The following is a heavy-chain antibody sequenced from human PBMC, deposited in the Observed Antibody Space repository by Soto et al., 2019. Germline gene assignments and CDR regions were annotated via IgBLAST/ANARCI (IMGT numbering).Heavy chain of an antibody. V-gene: IGHV1-69*06. CDR2: IIPIFGTA. D-gene: IGHD3-3*01. Sequence: QVQLVQSGAAVKKPGSSVKVSCKASGGTFSSYAISWVRQAPGQGLEWMGGIIPIFGTANYAQKFQGRVTITADKSTSTAYMELSSLRSEDTAVYYCAREGGLRQLGYYGMDVWGQGTTVTVSS. J-gene: IGHJ6*02. CDR1: GGTFSSYA. CDR3: AREGGLRQLGYYGMDV.